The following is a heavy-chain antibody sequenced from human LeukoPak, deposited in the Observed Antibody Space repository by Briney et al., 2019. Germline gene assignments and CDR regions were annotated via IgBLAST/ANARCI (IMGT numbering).Heavy chain of an antibody. Sequence: TSETLSLTCSVSSGSINSGDYYWGWIRQPPGKGLEWIGSVYYSGNTYYNPSLKSRVAISVDTSKSQFSLRLNSVTAADTCVYYCARLRVASAGPGGARDAFDFWGQGTLVTVSS. V-gene: IGHV4-39*01. CDR2: VYYSGNT. CDR3: ARLRVASAGPGGARDAFDF. CDR1: SGSINSGDYY. J-gene: IGHJ3*01. D-gene: IGHD6-13*01.